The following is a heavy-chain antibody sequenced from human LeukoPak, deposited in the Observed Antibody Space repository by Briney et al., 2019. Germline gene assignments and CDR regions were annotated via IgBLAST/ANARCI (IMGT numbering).Heavy chain of an antibody. J-gene: IGHJ4*02. D-gene: IGHD5-12*01. CDR3: ARWGHSDYDSFPTKFDY. CDR2: ISYDGSNK. Sequence: GRSLRLSCAASGFTFSSYAMHWVRQAPGKGLEWVAVISYDGSNKYYADSVKGRFAISRDNAKNSLYLQMNNLRAEDTAVYYCARWGHSDYDSFPTKFDYWGQGTLVTVSS. CDR1: GFTFSSYA. V-gene: IGHV3-30*09.